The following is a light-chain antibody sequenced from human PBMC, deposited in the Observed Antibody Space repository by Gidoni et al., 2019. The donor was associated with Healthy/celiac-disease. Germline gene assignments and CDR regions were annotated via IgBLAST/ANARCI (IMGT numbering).Light chain of an antibody. Sequence: EIVFTQSPATLSLSPGERATLSCRASQSVSSYLAWYQQKPGQAPRLLIYDASNRATGIPARFSGSGSGTDFTLTISRLEPEDFAVYYCQQRSNLTFGQGTRLEIK. CDR2: DAS. CDR1: QSVSSY. V-gene: IGKV3-11*01. J-gene: IGKJ5*01. CDR3: QQRSNLT.